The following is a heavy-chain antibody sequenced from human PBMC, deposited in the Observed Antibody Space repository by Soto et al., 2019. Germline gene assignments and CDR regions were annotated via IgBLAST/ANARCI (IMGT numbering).Heavy chain of an antibody. Sequence: SETLSLTCTVSGCSISSYTYYWGWIRQPPGKGLEWIGSMFYGGSAYYNPSLKSRLTVSVDTSKDQFSLKLSSVTAADTAVYYCARSLPDFYDGSGAFDYWGQGILVTVSS. J-gene: IGHJ4*02. CDR2: MFYGGSA. CDR3: ARSLPDFYDGSGAFDY. CDR1: GCSISSYTYY. V-gene: IGHV4-39*01. D-gene: IGHD3-22*01.